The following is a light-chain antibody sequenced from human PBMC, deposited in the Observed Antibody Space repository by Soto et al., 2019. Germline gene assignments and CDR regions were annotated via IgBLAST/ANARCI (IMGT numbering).Light chain of an antibody. CDR1: QTVNKW. V-gene: IGKV1-5*01. Sequence: DIQLTQSPSTLSASVGDRVTITCRASQTVNKWLAWYQQQPGKAPSLLIYDASTLESGVPSRFSGSGSGSGTEFTLTISSLQSEDSAVYYCHQYNSWPRGTFGPGTKVDIK. J-gene: IGKJ3*01. CDR2: DAS. CDR3: HQYNSWPRGT.